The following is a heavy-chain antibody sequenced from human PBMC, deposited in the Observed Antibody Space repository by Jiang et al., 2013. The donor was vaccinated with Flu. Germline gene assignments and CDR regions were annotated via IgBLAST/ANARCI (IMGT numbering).Heavy chain of an antibody. Sequence: GLVKPSETLSLTCTVSGGSISSYYWSWIRQPPGKGLEWIGYIYYSGSTNYNPSLKSRVTISVDTSKNQFSLKLSSVTAADTAVYYCARGLESSGWSTHFDYWGQGTLVTVSS. J-gene: IGHJ4*02. D-gene: IGHD6-19*01. CDR2: IYYSGST. CDR1: GGSISSYY. V-gene: IGHV4-59*01. CDR3: ARGLESSGWSTHFDY.